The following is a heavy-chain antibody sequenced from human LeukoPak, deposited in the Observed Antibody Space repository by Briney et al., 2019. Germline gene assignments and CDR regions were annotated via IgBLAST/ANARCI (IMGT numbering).Heavy chain of an antibody. CDR2: ISGSGGST. Sequence: GGSLRLSCAASGFTFSSYAMSWVRQAPGKGLEWVSAISGSGGSTYYADSVKGRFTISRDNSKNTLYLQMNSLRAEDTAVYYCAKDSGNGAVVITIFDYWGQGTLVTVSS. V-gene: IGHV3-23*01. CDR1: GFTFSSYA. CDR3: AKDSGNGAVVITIFDY. J-gene: IGHJ4*02. D-gene: IGHD3-22*01.